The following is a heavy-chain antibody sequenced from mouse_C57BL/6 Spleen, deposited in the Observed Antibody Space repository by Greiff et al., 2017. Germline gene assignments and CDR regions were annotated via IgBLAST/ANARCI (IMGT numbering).Heavy chain of an antibody. CDR3: AREDHTTVADYFDY. Sequence: EVQLQQSGPVLVKPGASVKMSCKASGYTFTDYYMNWVKQSHGKSLEWIGVINPYNGGTSYNQKFKGKATLTVDKSSSTAYMELNSLTSEDSAVYYCAREDHTTVADYFDYWGQGTTLTVSS. J-gene: IGHJ2*01. CDR1: GYTFTDYY. CDR2: INPYNGGT. D-gene: IGHD1-1*01. V-gene: IGHV1-19*01.